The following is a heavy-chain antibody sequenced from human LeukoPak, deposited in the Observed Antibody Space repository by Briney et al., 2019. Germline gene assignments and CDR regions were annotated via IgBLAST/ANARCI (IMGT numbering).Heavy chain of an antibody. CDR2: IFPADSDT. D-gene: IGHD6-13*01. CDR3: ASVYSSTSWDY. Sequence: GESLKISVRLLDNHLLDRLVRQMPGEGLEWMGVIFPADSDTRYSPSFQGQVTISADKSISTAYLQWSSLKASDTAMYYCASVYSSTSWDYWGQGTLVTVSS. J-gene: IGHJ4*02. V-gene: IGHV5-51*01. CDR1: DNHLL.